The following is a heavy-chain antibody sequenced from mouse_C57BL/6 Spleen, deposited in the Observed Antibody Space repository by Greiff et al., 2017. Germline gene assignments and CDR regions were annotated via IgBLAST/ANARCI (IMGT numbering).Heavy chain of an antibody. V-gene: IGHV1-15*01. CDR2: IDPETGGT. CDR3: TRRGGSSGYFAY. D-gene: IGHD3-2*02. CDR1: GYTFTDYE. Sequence: QVQLQQSGAELVRPGASVTLSCKASGYTFTDYEMHWVKQTPVHGLEWIGAIDPETGGTAYNQKFKGKAILTADKSSSTAYMELRSLTSEDSAVYYGTRRGGSSGYFAYWGQGTLVTVSA. J-gene: IGHJ3*01.